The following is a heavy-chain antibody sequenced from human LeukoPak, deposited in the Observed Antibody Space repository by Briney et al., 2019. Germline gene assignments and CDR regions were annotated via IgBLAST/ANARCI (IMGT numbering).Heavy chain of an antibody. CDR3: ARVLDHITIFGVVIQNYYMDV. D-gene: IGHD3-3*01. J-gene: IGHJ6*03. CDR1: GYTFTSYG. CDR2: ISAYNGNT. Sequence: LVKVSCKASGYTFTSYGISWVRQAPGQGLEWMGWISAYNGNTNYAQKLQGRVTMTTDTSTSTAYMELRSLRSDDTAVYYCARVLDHITIFGVVIQNYYMDVWGKGTTVTVSS. V-gene: IGHV1-18*01.